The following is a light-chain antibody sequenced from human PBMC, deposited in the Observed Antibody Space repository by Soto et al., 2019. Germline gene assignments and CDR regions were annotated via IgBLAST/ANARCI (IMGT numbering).Light chain of an antibody. J-gene: IGKJ3*01. CDR2: GAS. V-gene: IGKV3-20*01. Sequence: IVLTQSPGTLSLSPGERATLSCRASQSVSSSYLAWYQQKPGQAPRLLIYGASSRATGIPDRFSGSGSGTDFTLTISRLEPEDFAVYYCQQYGSSPFTFRPGTKVDIK. CDR1: QSVSSSY. CDR3: QQYGSSPFT.